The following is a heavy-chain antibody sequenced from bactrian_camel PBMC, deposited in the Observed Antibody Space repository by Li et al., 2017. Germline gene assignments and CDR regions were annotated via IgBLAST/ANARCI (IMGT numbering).Heavy chain of an antibody. CDR1: GFSANTYY. D-gene: IGHD4*01. Sequence: HVQLVESGGGLVQPGGSLRLSCVASGFSANTYYIAWVRQVPGKGLEWLSSIYDNTFTYYSDSVKGRFTGSRDNARNTVYLQMNTLKSEDTALYYCARVRLRGGGADFDYWGQG. V-gene: IGHV3S9*01. CDR2: IYDNTFT. CDR3: ARVRLRGGGADFDY. J-gene: IGHJ6*01.